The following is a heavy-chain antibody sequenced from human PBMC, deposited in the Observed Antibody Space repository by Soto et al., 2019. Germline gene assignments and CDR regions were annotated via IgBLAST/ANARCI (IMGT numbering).Heavy chain of an antibody. V-gene: IGHV1-69*13. CDR3: ARDCSGGSCYGY. CDR1: VGTFSSYA. Sequence: GASGKVSCKASVGTFSSYAISWVRQAPGQGLEWMGGIIPIFGTANYAQKFQGRVTITADESTSTAYMELSSLRSEDTAVYYCARDCSGGSCYGYWGQGTLVTVS. CDR2: IIPIFGTA. J-gene: IGHJ4*02. D-gene: IGHD2-15*01.